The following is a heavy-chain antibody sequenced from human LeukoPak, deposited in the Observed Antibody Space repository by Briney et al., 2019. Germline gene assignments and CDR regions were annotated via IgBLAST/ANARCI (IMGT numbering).Heavy chain of an antibody. Sequence: GGSLRLSCAASGFTVRPNYMTWVRQAPGKGLEWVSPIYRGGDTYYADSVKGRITISRDSSKNTVYLQMNSLRAEDTAVYYCARGLTRLGDCTSTTCYAGAFDIWGQGTMVTVSS. CDR2: IYRGGDT. J-gene: IGHJ3*02. CDR3: ARGLTRLGDCTSTTCYAGAFDI. D-gene: IGHD2-2*01. V-gene: IGHV3-66*01. CDR1: GFTVRPNY.